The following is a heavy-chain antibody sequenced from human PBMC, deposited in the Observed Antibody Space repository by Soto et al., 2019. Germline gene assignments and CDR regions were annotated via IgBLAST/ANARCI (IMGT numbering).Heavy chain of an antibody. D-gene: IGHD1-1*01. CDR2: MNPNTGNS. J-gene: IGHJ4*02. CDR3: ARRAEKNGWNRSGDDKYYFDF. CDR1: GYTSTSYD. V-gene: IGHV1-8*01. Sequence: ASVKVSCKASGYTSTSYDIYWVRQATGQGLEWMGWMNPNTGNSGYAQKFQGRVTMTSDTSISTAHMELSSLRSEDTAVYYCARRAEKNGWNRSGDDKYYFDFWGQGTLVTVSS.